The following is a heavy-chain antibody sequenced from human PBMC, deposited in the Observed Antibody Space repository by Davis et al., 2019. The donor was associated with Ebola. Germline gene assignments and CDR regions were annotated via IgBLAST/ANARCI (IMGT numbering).Heavy chain of an antibody. J-gene: IGHJ6*02. CDR2: ISGSGGST. V-gene: IGHV3-23*01. Sequence: GESLKISCAASGFTFSSYAMSWVRQAPGKGLEWVSAISGSGGSTYYADSVKGRFTISRDNSKNTLYLQMNSLRAEDTAVYYCARDVPHYYYYGMDVWGQGTTVTVSS. D-gene: IGHD2-2*01. CDR1: GFTFSSYA. CDR3: ARDVPHYYYYGMDV.